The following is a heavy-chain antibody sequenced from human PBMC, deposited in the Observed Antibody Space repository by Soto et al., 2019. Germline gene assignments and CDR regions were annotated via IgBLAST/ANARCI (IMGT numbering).Heavy chain of an antibody. D-gene: IGHD6-13*01. CDR3: AKDIDVSSSVFDY. CDR1: GFTFDDYA. V-gene: IGHV3-9*01. J-gene: IGHJ4*02. CDR2: ISWNSGSI. Sequence: EVQLVESGGGLVQPGRSLRLSCAASGFTFDDYAMHWVRQAPGKGLEWVSGISWNSGSIGYADSVKGRFTISRDNAKNSLYLQMNSPRAEDTALYYCAKDIDVSSSVFDYWGQGTLVTVSS.